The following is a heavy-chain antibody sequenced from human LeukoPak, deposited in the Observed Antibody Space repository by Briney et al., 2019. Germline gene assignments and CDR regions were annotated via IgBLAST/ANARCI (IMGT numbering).Heavy chain of an antibody. D-gene: IGHD2-2*02. J-gene: IGHJ4*02. CDR1: GFTFTSLS. CDR3: ARAMFEPDYTDIYRPFAY. CDR2: IRPGGSET. Sequence: GGSLRLSCAVSGFTFTSLSMSWVRQVPGKGLEWVATIRPGGSETYYVNSVKDRFTISRDNARSSLSLQMNSLRAEDTAMYYCARAMFEPDYTDIYRPFAYWGPGTLVTVSS. V-gene: IGHV3-7*01.